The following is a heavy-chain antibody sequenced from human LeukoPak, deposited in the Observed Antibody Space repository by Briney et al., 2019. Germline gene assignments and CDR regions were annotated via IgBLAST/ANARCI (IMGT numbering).Heavy chain of an antibody. V-gene: IGHV3-66*01. CDR1: RFTVSSNY. J-gene: IGHJ6*02. Sequence: GGSLRLSCAASRFTVSSNYMSWVRQAPGKGLEWVSVIYSGGSTYYADSVKGRFTISRDNSKNTLYLQMNSLRAEDTAVYYCARSKGYYYDSSGPMDVWGQGTTVTVSS. D-gene: IGHD3-22*01. CDR2: IYSGGST. CDR3: ARSKGYYYDSSGPMDV.